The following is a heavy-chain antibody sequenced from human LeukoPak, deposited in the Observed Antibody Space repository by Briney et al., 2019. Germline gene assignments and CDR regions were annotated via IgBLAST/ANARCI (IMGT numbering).Heavy chain of an antibody. V-gene: IGHV3-53*01. CDR1: GFTVNNNY. J-gene: IGHJ4*02. CDR2: IYSGGYT. D-gene: IGHD6-13*01. CDR3: AGAIGSIWYEFDY. Sequence: PGGSLRLSCAASGFTVNNNYMSWVRQAPGRGLEWVSVIYSGGYTYYAGSVKGQFTISRDNSKNTLYLQMNSLRAEDTAVYYCAGAIGSIWYEFDYWGQGTLVTVSS.